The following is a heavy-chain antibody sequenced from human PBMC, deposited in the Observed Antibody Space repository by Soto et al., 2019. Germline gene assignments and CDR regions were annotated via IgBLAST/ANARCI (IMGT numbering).Heavy chain of an antibody. V-gene: IGHV6-1*01. Sequence: QTLSLTCAISGDSVSSKSAAWNWIRQSPSRGLEWLGRTYYRSKWYNEYAISVKGRITVNPDTSRNQFSLHLSSVTPEDTAVYYCARTNSAFDYWGQGTQVTVSS. D-gene: IGHD3-10*01. CDR3: ARTNSAFDY. J-gene: IGHJ4*02. CDR2: TYYRSKWYN. CDR1: GDSVSSKSAA.